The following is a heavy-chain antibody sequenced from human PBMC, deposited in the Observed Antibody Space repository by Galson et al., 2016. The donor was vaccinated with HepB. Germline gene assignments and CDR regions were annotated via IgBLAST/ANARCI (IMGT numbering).Heavy chain of an antibody. J-gene: IGHJ4*02. V-gene: IGHV3-21*01. Sequence: SLRLSCAASGFTFSGYTMNWVRQAPGKGLEWVSSISSSSTYIYYADSVKGRFTISRDNAKNSLYLQINSLRAEDTAVYYCAKEDDSTSRFCFDSWGQGTLVTVSS. CDR2: ISSSSTYI. CDR1: GFTFSGYT. CDR3: AKEDDSTSRFCFDS. D-gene: IGHD6-6*01.